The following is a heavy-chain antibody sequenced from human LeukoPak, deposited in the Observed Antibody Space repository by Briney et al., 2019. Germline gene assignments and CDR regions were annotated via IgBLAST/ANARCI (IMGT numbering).Heavy chain of an antibody. J-gene: IGHJ4*02. CDR2: IRYDGSNK. Sequence: QPGGSLRLSCAASGFTFSSYGMHWVRQAPGKGLEWVAFIRYDGSNKYYADSVKGRFTISRDNSKNTLYLQMNSLRAEDTAVYYCARGSYGLLFNPQGVDYWGQGTLVTVSS. CDR3: ARGSYGLLFNPQGVDY. V-gene: IGHV3-30*02. CDR1: GFTFSSYG. D-gene: IGHD5-18*01.